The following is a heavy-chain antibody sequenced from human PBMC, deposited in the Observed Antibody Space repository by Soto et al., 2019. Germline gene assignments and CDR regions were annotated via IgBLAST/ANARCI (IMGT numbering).Heavy chain of an antibody. D-gene: IGHD6-19*01. CDR2: ISGSGGST. J-gene: IGHJ6*02. V-gene: IGHV3-23*01. Sequence: QLGGSLRLSCAASGFTFSSYAMSWVRQAPGKGLEWVSAISGSGGSTYYADSVKGRFTISRDNSKNTLYLQMNSLRAEDTAVYYCAKDAPSSGWYDRYYYYGMDVWGQGTTVTVSS. CDR1: GFTFSSYA. CDR3: AKDAPSSGWYDRYYYYGMDV.